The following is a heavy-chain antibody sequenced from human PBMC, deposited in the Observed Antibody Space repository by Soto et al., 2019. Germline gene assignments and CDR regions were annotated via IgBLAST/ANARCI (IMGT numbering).Heavy chain of an antibody. D-gene: IGHD2-2*01. V-gene: IGHV5-10-1*01. CDR2: IDPSDSYT. J-gene: IGHJ3*02. Sequence: GESLKIACKGSGYSFTSYWISWVRQMPGKGLEWMGRIDPSDSYTNYSPSFQGHVTISADKSISTAYLQWSSLKASDTAMYYCARQLYHAFDIWGQGTMVTVSS. CDR1: GYSFTSYW. CDR3: ARQLYHAFDI.